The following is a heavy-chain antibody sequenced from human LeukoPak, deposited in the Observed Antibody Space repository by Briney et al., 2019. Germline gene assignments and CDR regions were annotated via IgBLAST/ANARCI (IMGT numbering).Heavy chain of an antibody. CDR2: IIPIFGTA. V-gene: IGHV1-69*13. CDR3: ARGPGTTGTTPGYY. Sequence: SVKVSCKASGGTFSSYAISRVRQAPGQGLEWMGGIIPIFGTANYAQKFQGRVTITADESTSTAYMELSSLRSEDTAVYYCARGPGTTGTTPGYYWGQGTLVTVSS. J-gene: IGHJ4*02. CDR1: GGTFSSYA. D-gene: IGHD1-1*01.